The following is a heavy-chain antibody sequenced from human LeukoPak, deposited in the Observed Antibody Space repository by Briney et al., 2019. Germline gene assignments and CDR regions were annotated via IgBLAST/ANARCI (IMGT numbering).Heavy chain of an antibody. Sequence: PGGSLRLSCAASGFTFSSYAMSWVRQAPGKGLEWVSAISGSGGSTYYADSVKGRFTISRDNSKNTLYLQMNSLRAEDTAVYYCAKSGYCSSTSFYPRHYYYYGMDVWGKGTTVTVSS. J-gene: IGHJ6*04. CDR3: AKSGYCSSTSFYPRHYYYYGMDV. D-gene: IGHD2-2*01. CDR1: GFTFSSYA. V-gene: IGHV3-23*01. CDR2: ISGSGGST.